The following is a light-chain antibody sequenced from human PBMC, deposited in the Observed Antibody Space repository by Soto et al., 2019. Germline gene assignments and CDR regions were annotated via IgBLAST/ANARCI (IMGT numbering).Light chain of an antibody. CDR1: QSISSY. J-gene: IGKJ2*01. CDR2: AAS. Sequence: DIQMTQSPSSLSASVGDRVTITCRASQSISSYLNWYPQKPGKAPKLLIYAASSLQSGVPSRFSGSGSGTDFTLTISSLQPEDFATYYCQQSYNTPRTFGQGTKLEIK. V-gene: IGKV1-39*01. CDR3: QQSYNTPRT.